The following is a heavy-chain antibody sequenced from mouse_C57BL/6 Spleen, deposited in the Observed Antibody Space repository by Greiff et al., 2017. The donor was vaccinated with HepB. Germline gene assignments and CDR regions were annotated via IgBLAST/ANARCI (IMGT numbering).Heavy chain of an antibody. CDR3: ARQKGYYAMDY. V-gene: IGHV5-6*01. Sequence: EVQVVESGGDLVKPGGSLKLSCAASGFTFSSYGMSWVRQTPDKRLEWVATISSGGSYTYYPDSVKGRFTISRDNAKNTLYLQMSSLKSEDTAMYYCARQKGYYAMDYWGQGTSVTVSS. CDR1: GFTFSSYG. J-gene: IGHJ4*01. CDR2: ISSGGSYT.